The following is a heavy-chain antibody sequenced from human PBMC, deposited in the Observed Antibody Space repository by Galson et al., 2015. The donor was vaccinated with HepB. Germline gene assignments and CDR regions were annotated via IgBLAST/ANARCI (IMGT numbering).Heavy chain of an antibody. CDR2: IYSGGST. CDR1: GFTVSSNY. CDR3: ARAVLWNYYGMDV. V-gene: IGHV3-66*02. Sequence: SLRLSCAASGFTVSSNYMSWVRQAPGKGLEWVSVIYSGGSTYYADSVKGRFTISRDNSKNTLYLQMNSLRAEDTAVYYCARAVLWNYYGMDVWGQGTTVTASS. J-gene: IGHJ6*02. D-gene: IGHD2-21*01.